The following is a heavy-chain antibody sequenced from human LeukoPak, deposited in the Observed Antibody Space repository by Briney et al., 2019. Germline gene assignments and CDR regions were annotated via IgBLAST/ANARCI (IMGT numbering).Heavy chain of an antibody. J-gene: IGHJ5*02. D-gene: IGHD6-19*01. CDR1: GYTFTSYD. V-gene: IGHV1-8*01. Sequence: ASVKVSCKASGYTFTSYDINWVRQATGQGLEWMGWMNPNSGNTGYAQKFQGRVTMTRNTSISTAYMELSSLRSEDTAVYYCARGRYSSGYRKDGWFDPWGQGTLVTVSS. CDR2: MNPNSGNT. CDR3: ARGRYSSGYRKDGWFDP.